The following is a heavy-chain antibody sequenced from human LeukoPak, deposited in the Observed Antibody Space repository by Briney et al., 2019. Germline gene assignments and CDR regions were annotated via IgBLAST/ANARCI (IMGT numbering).Heavy chain of an antibody. CDR3: TIQYSGYDYHGYYYYYMDV. Sequence: GGSLRLSCAASGFTFSGSAMHWVRQASGKGREWVGRIRSKANSYATAYAASVKGRFTISRDDSKNTAYLQMNSLKTEDTAVYYCTIQYSGYDYHGYYYYYMDVWGKGTTVTVSS. CDR2: IRSKANSYAT. V-gene: IGHV3-73*01. J-gene: IGHJ6*03. CDR1: GFTFSGSA. D-gene: IGHD5-12*01.